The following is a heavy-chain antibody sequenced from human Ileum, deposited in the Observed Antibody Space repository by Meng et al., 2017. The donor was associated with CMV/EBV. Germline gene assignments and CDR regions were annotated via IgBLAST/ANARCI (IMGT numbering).Heavy chain of an antibody. D-gene: IGHD3-16*01. Sequence: GHLHGLGPGRVKPSETLSLPCPVSRDSITSFYWSWIRQPAGKALEWIGRIYHGGSTNYNPSLKSRVTLSVDTSKNQFSMRLTSVTAADTAVYYCARGPGGFGDFNFDYWGQGTLVTVSS. CDR1: RDSITSFY. V-gene: IGHV4-4*07. CDR3: ARGPGGFGDFNFDY. CDR2: IYHGGST. J-gene: IGHJ4*02.